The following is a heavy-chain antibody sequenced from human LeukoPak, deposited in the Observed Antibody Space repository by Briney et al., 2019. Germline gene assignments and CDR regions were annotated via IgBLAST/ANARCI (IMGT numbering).Heavy chain of an antibody. CDR3: ARARGYSYYYMDV. Sequence: PSETLSLTCTVSGGSISSYYWSWIRQPPGKGLEWIGYIYSIGTTNYNPSLKSRVTISVDTSKNQFSLKLSSVTAADTAVYYCARARGYSYYYMDVWGKGTTVTVSS. CDR1: GGSISSYY. CDR2: IYSIGTT. J-gene: IGHJ6*03. V-gene: IGHV4-59*01. D-gene: IGHD3-16*01.